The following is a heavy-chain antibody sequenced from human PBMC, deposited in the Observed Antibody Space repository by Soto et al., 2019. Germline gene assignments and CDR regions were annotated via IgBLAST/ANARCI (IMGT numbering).Heavy chain of an antibody. J-gene: IGHJ6*02. D-gene: IGHD6-13*01. CDR1: GFTFSDYG. V-gene: IGHV1-18*01. CDR3: GREGQQLAQEKYYQFNGMDV. CDR2: ISDDNINS. Sequence: QVQLVQSGAEVKKPGASVKVSCKASGFTFSDYGLSWVRQAPGQPLEWMGWISDDNINSKYSQKFQGRLTMTTDKSTATASMELRSLTSDDTAVYYCGREGQQLAQEKYYQFNGMDVWDQGTTVTVSS.